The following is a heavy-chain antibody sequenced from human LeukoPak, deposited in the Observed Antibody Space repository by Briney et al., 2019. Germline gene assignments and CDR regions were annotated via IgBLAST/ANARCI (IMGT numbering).Heavy chain of an antibody. Sequence: PGRSLRLSCAASGFTFSSYAMHWVRQAPGKGLEWVAVISYDGSNKYYADSVKGRFTISRDNSKNTLYLQMNSLRAEDTAVYYCARAKSHYYYYYGMDVWGQGTTVTVSS. CDR2: ISYDGSNK. CDR1: GFTFSSYA. V-gene: IGHV3-30-3*01. CDR3: ARAKSHYYYYYGMDV. J-gene: IGHJ6*02.